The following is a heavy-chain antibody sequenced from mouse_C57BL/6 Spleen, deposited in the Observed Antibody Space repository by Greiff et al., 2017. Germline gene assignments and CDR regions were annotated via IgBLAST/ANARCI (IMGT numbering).Heavy chain of an antibody. D-gene: IGHD1-1*01. CDR1: GFTFSDYG. Sequence: DVMLVESGGGLVQPGGSLKLSCAASGFTFSDYGMHWVRQAPEKGLEWVAYISSGSSTIYYADTVKGRFTISRDNAKNTLFLQMTSLRSEDTAMYYCATYGSSSLAYWGQGTLVTVSA. CDR2: ISSGSSTI. CDR3: ATYGSSSLAY. J-gene: IGHJ3*01. V-gene: IGHV5-17*01.